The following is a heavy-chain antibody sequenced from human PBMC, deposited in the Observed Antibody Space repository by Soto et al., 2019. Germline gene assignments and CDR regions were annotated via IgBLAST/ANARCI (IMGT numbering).Heavy chain of an antibody. V-gene: IGHV3-48*03. Sequence: EVQLVESGGGLVQPGGSLRLSCAASGFTFSSYEMNGVRQAPGKGLEWVSYISSSGSTIYYADSVKGRFTISRDNAKNSLYLQMNSLRAEDTAVYYCARDHEKIAAPFDYWGQGTLVTVSS. CDR1: GFTFSSYE. J-gene: IGHJ4*02. CDR3: ARDHEKIAAPFDY. D-gene: IGHD6-13*01. CDR2: ISSSGSTI.